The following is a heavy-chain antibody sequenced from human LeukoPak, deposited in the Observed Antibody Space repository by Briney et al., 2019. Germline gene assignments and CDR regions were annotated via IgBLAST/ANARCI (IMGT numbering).Heavy chain of an antibody. CDR3: VTDWPFW. CDR1: GFCLSAFG. CDR2: ISDRSTNI. Sequence: GGSLTLSCAVSGFCLSAFGMHWARQAQGKGLGWVSYISDRSTNIYYEDSVKARLSISTDNATKSLFMQMNSLRAEDTAVYFCVTDWPFWWGERTLVTASS. V-gene: IGHV3-48*01. J-gene: IGHJ4*02. D-gene: IGHD3-3*01.